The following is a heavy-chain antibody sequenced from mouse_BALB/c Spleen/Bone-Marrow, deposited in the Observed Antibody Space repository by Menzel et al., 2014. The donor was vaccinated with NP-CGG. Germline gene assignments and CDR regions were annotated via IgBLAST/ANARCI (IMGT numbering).Heavy chain of an antibody. CDR1: GFTFSSYA. Sequence: EVHLVESGGGLVEPGGSLKLSCAASGFTFSSYAMSWVRQTPEKRLEWVASISSGGSTYYPDSVKGRFTISRDNARNILYLQMSSLRSEDTAMYYCARVGITTVDYWGQGTTLTVSS. CDR2: ISSGGST. CDR3: ARVGITTVDY. J-gene: IGHJ2*01. V-gene: IGHV5-6-5*01. D-gene: IGHD1-1*01.